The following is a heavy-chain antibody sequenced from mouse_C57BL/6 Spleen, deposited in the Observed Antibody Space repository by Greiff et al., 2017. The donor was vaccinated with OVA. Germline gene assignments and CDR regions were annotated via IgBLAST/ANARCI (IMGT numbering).Heavy chain of an antibody. CDR2: ISSGSSTI. Sequence: DVMLVESGGGLVKPGGSLKLSCAASGFTFSDYGMHWVRQAPEKGLEWVAYISSGSSTIYYADTVKGRFTISRDNAKNTLFLQMTSLRSEDTAMYYCARIQGVGAMDYWGQGTSVTVSS. J-gene: IGHJ4*01. V-gene: IGHV5-17*01. CDR3: ARIQGVGAMDY. D-gene: IGHD3-3*01. CDR1: GFTFSDYG.